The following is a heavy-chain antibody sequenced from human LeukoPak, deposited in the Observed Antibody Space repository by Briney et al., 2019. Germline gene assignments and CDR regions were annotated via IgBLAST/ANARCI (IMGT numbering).Heavy chain of an antibody. CDR2: IYYSGST. CDR1: GGSISSYY. Sequence: PSETLSLTCTVSGGSISSYYWSWIRQPPWKRLEWIGYIYYSGSTNYNPSLKSRVTISVDTSKNQFSLKLSSVTAADTAVYYCARGSRGYSYGYDYWGQGTLVTVSS. D-gene: IGHD5-18*01. V-gene: IGHV4-59*01. CDR3: ARGSRGYSYGYDY. J-gene: IGHJ4*02.